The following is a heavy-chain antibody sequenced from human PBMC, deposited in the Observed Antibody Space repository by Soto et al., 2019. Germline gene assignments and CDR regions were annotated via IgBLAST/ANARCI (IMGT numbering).Heavy chain of an antibody. CDR1: GYTFTSYG. J-gene: IGHJ6*02. D-gene: IGHD5-12*01. V-gene: IGHV1-18*01. CDR2: ISAYNGNT. Sequence: ASVKVSCKASGYTFTSYGISWVRQAPGQGLEWMGWISAYNGNTNYAQKLQGRVTMTTDTSTSTAHMELRSLRSDDTAVYYCARISGYDIYYYYYYGMDVWGQGTTVTVSS. CDR3: ARISGYDIYYYYYYGMDV.